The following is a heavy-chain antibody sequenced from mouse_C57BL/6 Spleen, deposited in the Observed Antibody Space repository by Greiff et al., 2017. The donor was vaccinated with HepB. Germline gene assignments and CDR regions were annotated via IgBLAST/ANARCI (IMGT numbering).Heavy chain of an antibody. D-gene: IGHD2-4*01. Sequence: EVMLVESGGGLVKPGGSLKLSCAASGFTFSSYTMSWVRQTPEKRLEWVATISGGGGNTYYPDSVKGRFTISRDNAKNTLYLQMSSLRSEDTALYYWERHDYYDYDWVAYWGQGTLVTVSA. CDR2: ISGGGGNT. J-gene: IGHJ3*01. CDR1: GFTFSSYT. CDR3: ERHDYYDYDWVAY. V-gene: IGHV5-9*01.